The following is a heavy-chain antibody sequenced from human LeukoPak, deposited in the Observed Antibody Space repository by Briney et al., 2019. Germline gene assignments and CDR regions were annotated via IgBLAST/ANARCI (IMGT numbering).Heavy chain of an antibody. CDR1: GYTFTSNY. Sequence: GASVKVSCKAFGYTFTSNYMHWVRQAPGQGPEWMGVISPSGGSTTYAQKFQGRVTITADESTSTAYMELSSLRSEDTAVYYCARAGYCSGGSCYSWGDLRYPYYYYYYMDVWGKGTTVTISS. J-gene: IGHJ6*03. V-gene: IGHV1-46*01. CDR3: ARAGYCSGGSCYSWGDLRYPYYYYYYMDV. CDR2: ISPSGGST. D-gene: IGHD2-15*01.